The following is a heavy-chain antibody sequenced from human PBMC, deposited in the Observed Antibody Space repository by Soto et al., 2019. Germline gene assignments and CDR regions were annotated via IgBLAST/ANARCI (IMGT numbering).Heavy chain of an antibody. J-gene: IGHJ4*01. Sequence: QVQLVQSGAEVKKPGASVKISCKESGYIISSYYIHWVRQAPGQGLEWMGIIDPSVGATTYAQKFQDRVTMTSDTSTRTVYMELSGLRVDDTAMYYCARKYYFAYWGPGTRVTVSS. V-gene: IGHV1-46*01. CDR1: GYIISSYY. CDR3: ARKYYFAY. CDR2: IDPSVGAT.